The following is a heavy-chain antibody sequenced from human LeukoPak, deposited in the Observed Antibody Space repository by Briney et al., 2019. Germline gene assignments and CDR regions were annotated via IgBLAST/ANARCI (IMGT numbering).Heavy chain of an antibody. Sequence: ASVKVSCKASGFTFTSSALQWVRQARGQRLEWIGWIVVGSGNTNYAQKFQERVTITRDMSTSTAYMELSSLRSEDTAVYYCAAAYYDILTGYSLFAFDIWGQGTMVTVSS. CDR3: AAAYYDILTGYSLFAFDI. CDR1: GFTFTSSA. V-gene: IGHV1-58*01. D-gene: IGHD3-9*01. J-gene: IGHJ3*02. CDR2: IVVGSGNT.